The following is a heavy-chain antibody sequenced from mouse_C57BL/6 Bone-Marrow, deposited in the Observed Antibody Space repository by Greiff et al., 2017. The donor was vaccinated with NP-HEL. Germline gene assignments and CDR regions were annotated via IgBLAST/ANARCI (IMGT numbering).Heavy chain of an antibody. Sequence: QVQLQQSGAELMKPGASLKLSCKATGYTFTGYWIAWVQQSPGHGLEWIGEILPGSGCTNYDDTFKGQATFSADTSSNTAYMQLSSLTTEDSAIYCGARGEFEFPHWYFEVWGTGTTVTVSS. CDR3: ARGEFEFPHWYFEV. CDR1: GYTFTGYW. J-gene: IGHJ1*03. V-gene: IGHV1-9*01. CDR2: ILPGSGCT.